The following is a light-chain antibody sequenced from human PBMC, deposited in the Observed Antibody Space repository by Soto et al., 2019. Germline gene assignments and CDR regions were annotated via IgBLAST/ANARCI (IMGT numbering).Light chain of an antibody. J-gene: IGKJ1*01. CDR2: TGS. Sequence: DIQLTQSPSFLSASVGDRVTITCRASQGISNYLAWYQQKPGEAPKLLIFTGSLLHSGVPPRFSGSGSGTDFTLTISSLQPEDFATYYCQQTLSFPPTFGQGTKVDIK. CDR3: QQTLSFPPT. CDR1: QGISNY. V-gene: IGKV1-9*01.